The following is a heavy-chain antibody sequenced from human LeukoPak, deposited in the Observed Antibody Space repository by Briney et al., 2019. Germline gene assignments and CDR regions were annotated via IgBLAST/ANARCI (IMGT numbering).Heavy chain of an antibody. CDR2: IWYDGSNK. Sequence: GRSLRLSCAASGFTFSSYGMHWVRQAPGKGLEWVAVIWYDGSNKYYADSVKGRLTISRDNSKNTLYLQMNSLRAEETAIYYCAKKVGLVSAPLYYFDVWGQGTLVTVSS. D-gene: IGHD5/OR15-5a*01. J-gene: IGHJ4*02. V-gene: IGHV3-33*06. CDR1: GFTFSSYG. CDR3: AKKVGLVSAPLYYFDV.